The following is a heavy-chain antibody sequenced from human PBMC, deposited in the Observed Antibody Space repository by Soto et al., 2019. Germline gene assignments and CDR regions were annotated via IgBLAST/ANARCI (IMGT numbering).Heavy chain of an antibody. CDR3: ARTIVPAASNYYYYYGMDV. J-gene: IGHJ6*02. CDR1: GDTFSSYA. Sequence: SVKVSCKASGDTFSSYAISWVRQAPGQGLQWMGGIIPIFGTANYAQKFQGRVTITADKSTSTAYMGLSSLRSEDTAVYYCARTIVPAASNYYYYYGMDVWGQGTTVTVSS. D-gene: IGHD2-2*01. CDR2: IIPIFGTA. V-gene: IGHV1-69*06.